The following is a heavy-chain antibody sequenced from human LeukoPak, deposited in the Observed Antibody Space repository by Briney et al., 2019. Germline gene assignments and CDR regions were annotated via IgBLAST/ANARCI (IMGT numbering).Heavy chain of an antibody. CDR3: ARASYCSSTSCYYEGAFDI. V-gene: IGHV4-38-2*02. J-gene: IGHJ3*02. CDR1: GYSISSGYY. D-gene: IGHD2-2*01. CDR2: IYHSGST. Sequence: SETLSLTCTVSGYSISSGYYWGWIRQPPGKGLEWIGSIYHSGSTYYNPSLKSRVTISVDTSKNQFSLKLSSVTAAGTAVYYCARASYCSSTSCYYEGAFDIWGQGTMVTVSS.